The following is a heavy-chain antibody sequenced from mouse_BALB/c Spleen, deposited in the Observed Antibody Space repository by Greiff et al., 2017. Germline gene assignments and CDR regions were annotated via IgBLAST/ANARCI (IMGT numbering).Heavy chain of an antibody. J-gene: IGHJ2*01. CDR1: GFTFSSYA. Sequence: EVQRVESGGGLVKPGGSLKLSCAASGFTFSSYAMSWVRQTPEKRLEWVASISSGGSTYYPDSVKGRFTISRDNARNILYLQMSSLRSEDTAMYYCARGRYGNYPYYFDYWGQGTTLTVSS. D-gene: IGHD2-1*01. CDR2: ISSGGST. CDR3: ARGRYGNYPYYFDY. V-gene: IGHV5-6-5*01.